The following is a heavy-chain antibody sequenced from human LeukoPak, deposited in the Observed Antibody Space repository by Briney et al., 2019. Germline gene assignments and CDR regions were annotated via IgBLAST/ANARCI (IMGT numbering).Heavy chain of an antibody. J-gene: IGHJ5*02. Sequence: GESLKISCKGSGFSFTSYWIGWVRQMPGKGLEWMGIIFPAESKIRYSPSFQGQVTISADRSIDTVYLQRSSLRASDTAIYYCASARRGDYYWLFDPWGQGTLVTVSS. CDR3: ASARRGDYYWLFDP. D-gene: IGHD2-21*01. CDR1: GFSFTSYW. V-gene: IGHV5-51*01. CDR2: IFPAESKI.